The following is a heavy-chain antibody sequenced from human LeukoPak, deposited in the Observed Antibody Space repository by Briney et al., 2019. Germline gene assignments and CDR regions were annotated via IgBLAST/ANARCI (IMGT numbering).Heavy chain of an antibody. CDR3: ARYSGSYLSFDY. CDR2: IYYSGST. J-gene: IGHJ4*02. V-gene: IGHV4-59*01. CDR1: GGSISSYY. Sequence: SETLSHTCTVSGGSISSYYWSWIRQPPGKGLEWIGYIYYSGSTNYNPSLKSRVTISVDTSKNQFSLKLSSVTAADTAVYYCARYSGSYLSFDYWGQGTLVTVSS. D-gene: IGHD1-26*01.